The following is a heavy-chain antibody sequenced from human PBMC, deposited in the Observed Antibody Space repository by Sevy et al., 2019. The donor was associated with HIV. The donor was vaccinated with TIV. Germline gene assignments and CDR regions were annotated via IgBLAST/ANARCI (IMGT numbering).Heavy chain of an antibody. D-gene: IGHD3-9*01. V-gene: IGHV3-30*04. CDR2: ISYDGRNK. J-gene: IGHJ4*02. CDR1: GFTFSSYA. Sequence: GGSLRLSCAASGFTFSSYAMHWVRQAPGKGLEWVAVISYDGRNKYYADSVKGRFTISRDNSKNTLFLQMNSLRAEDTVVYYWAGGPLFGYDIWTGYYDYWGQGTLVTVSS. CDR3: AGGPLFGYDIWTGYYDY.